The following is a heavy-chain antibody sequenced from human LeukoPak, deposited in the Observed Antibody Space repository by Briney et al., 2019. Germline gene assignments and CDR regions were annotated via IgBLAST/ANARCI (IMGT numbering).Heavy chain of an antibody. CDR1: GGPVSSGSYY. V-gene: IGHV4-61*01. CDR3: ARARSTSCYFCFDY. D-gene: IGHD2-2*01. Sequence: PSETLSLTCTVSGGPVSSGSYYWSWIRQPPGKGLEWIGYIYYSGSTNYNPSLKSRITISVDTSKNQFSLKLSSVTAADTAVYYCARARSTSCYFCFDYWGQGTLVTVSS. J-gene: IGHJ4*02. CDR2: IYYSGST.